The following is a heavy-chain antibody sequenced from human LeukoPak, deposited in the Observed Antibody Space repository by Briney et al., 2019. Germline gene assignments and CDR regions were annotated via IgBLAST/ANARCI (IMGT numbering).Heavy chain of an antibody. J-gene: IGHJ4*02. D-gene: IGHD3-16*01. Sequence: QSGGSLRLSCAPSGFTFSSYAMSWVRQAPGKGLEWVSAISGSGGSTYYADSVKGRFTISRDNSKNTPYLQMNSLRAEDTAVYYCAKDLGGYGDYFDYWGQGTLVTVSS. CDR2: ISGSGGST. CDR3: AKDLGGYGDYFDY. V-gene: IGHV3-23*01. CDR1: GFTFSSYA.